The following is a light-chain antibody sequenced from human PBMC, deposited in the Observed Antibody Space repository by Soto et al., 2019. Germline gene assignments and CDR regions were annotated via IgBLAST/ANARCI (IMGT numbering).Light chain of an antibody. CDR3: QQYNNWPLFT. V-gene: IGKV3-15*01. Sequence: EIVMTQSPATLSVSPGERATLSCRASQSVGSNLAWYQQKPGQAPRLLIYGASTRATDIPARISGSGSGTEFTLTISSLQSEDFAVYCCQQYNNWPLFTFGPGTKVDIK. J-gene: IGKJ3*01. CDR2: GAS. CDR1: QSVGSN.